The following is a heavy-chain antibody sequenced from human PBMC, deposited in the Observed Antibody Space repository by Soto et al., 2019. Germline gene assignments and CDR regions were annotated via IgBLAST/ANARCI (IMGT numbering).Heavy chain of an antibody. CDR2: ISAYNGNT. Sequence: ASVKVSCKASGYTFTTYGISWVRQAPGQGLEWMGWISAYNGNTNYAQKLQGRVTMTTDTSTSTAYIELRSLRSDDTAVYYCARDGGVQARFDPWGQGTLVTVSS. CDR1: GYTFTTYG. V-gene: IGHV1-18*01. J-gene: IGHJ5*02. D-gene: IGHD2-8*02. CDR3: ARDGGVQARFDP.